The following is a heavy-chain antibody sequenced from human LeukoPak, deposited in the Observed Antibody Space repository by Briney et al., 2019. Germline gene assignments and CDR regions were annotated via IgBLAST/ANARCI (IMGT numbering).Heavy chain of an antibody. CDR1: GYTFTSYA. CDR3: ARYGDYRLYYYGMDV. V-gene: IGHV7-4-1*02. CDR2: INTNTGNP. Sequence: ASVKVSCKASGYTFTSYAMNWVRQAPGQGLEWMGWINTNTGNPTYAQGFTGRFVFSLDTSVSTAYLQISSLKAEDTALYYCARYGDYRLYYYGMDVWGQGTTVTVSS. D-gene: IGHD4-17*01. J-gene: IGHJ6*02.